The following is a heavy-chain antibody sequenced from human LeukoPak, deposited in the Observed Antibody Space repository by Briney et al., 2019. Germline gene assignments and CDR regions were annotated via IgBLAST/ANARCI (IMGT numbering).Heavy chain of an antibody. J-gene: IGHJ4*02. CDR2: IIPIFSTA. D-gene: IGHD2-2*01. V-gene: IGHV1-69*13. CDR3: ATHCSTTNCHIWGYYFDY. CDR1: GGTFSTYS. Sequence: ASVKVSCKASGGTFSTYSISWVRQAPGQGLEWMGGIIPIFSTANYAQKFQGRVTITADESTSPAYMDLSSLRSEDTAVYYCATHCSTTNCHIWGYYFDYWGQGPLVAVS.